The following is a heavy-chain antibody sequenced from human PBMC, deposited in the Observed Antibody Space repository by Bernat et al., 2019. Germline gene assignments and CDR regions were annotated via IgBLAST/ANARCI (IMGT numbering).Heavy chain of an antibody. V-gene: IGHV1-69*01. CDR2: IIPIFGTA. D-gene: IGHD3-10*01. Sequence: QVQLVQSGAEVKKPGSSVKVSCKASGGTFSSYAISWVRQAPGQGLEWMGGIIPIFGTANYAQKFQGRVTITADESTSTAHMELSSLRSEDTAVYYCARGARLLWFRELSGVWFDPWGQGTLVTVSS. J-gene: IGHJ5*02. CDR3: ARGARLLWFRELSGVWFDP. CDR1: GGTFSSYA.